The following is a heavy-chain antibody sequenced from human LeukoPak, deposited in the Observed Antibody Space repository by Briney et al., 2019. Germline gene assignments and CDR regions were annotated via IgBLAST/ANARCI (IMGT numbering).Heavy chain of an antibody. CDR3: ARDRRGYYGSGSYSLDY. CDR1: GYTFTSYG. CDR2: ISAYNGNT. V-gene: IGHV1-18*01. D-gene: IGHD3-10*01. Sequence: GASVKVSCKASGYTFTSYGISWVRQAPGQGLEWMGWISAYNGNTNYAQKLQGRVTMTTDTSTSTAYMELRSLRSDDTAVYYCARDRRGYYGSGSYSLDYWGQGTLVTVSS. J-gene: IGHJ4*02.